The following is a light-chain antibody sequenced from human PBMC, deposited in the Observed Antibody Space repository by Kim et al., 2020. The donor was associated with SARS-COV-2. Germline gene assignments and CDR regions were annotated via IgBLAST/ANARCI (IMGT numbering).Light chain of an antibody. J-gene: IGKJ4*01. CDR1: QGVSSY. CDR3: QQRSNWHPLT. V-gene: IGKV3D-11*01. Sequence: EIVLTQFPATLSLSPGERASLSCRASQGVSSYLAWNQQKPGQAPRLLIYDASNRATGIAPRFSVSGPGTDFTLTISSLEPEDFAVYYCQQRSNWHPLTFGGGTKVEI. CDR2: DAS.